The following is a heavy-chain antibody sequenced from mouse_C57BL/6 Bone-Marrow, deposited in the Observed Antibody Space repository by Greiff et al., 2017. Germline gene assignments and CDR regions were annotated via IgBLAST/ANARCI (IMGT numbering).Heavy chain of an antibody. CDR1: GYSFTGYY. CDR2: INPSTGGT. V-gene: IGHV1-42*01. D-gene: IGHD2-4*01. Sequence: VQLKESGPELVKPGASVKISCKASGYSFTGYYMNWVKQSPEKSLEWIGEINPSTGGTTYNQKIKAKATLTVDKSSSTAYMQLKSLTSEDAAVYYCARSSYDYLYYYAMDYWGQGTSGTVSA. J-gene: IGHJ4*01. CDR3: ARSSYDYLYYYAMDY.